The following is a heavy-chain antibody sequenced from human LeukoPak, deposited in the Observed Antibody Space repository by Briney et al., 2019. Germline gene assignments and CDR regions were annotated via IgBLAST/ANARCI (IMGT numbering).Heavy chain of an antibody. Sequence: AGGSLRLSCAASGFTFSSYSMHWVRQAPGKGLEWVAIISSDGSKRYYADSVKGRFTISRDNSERTLYMQMNSLRPEDTAVYFCARDYLQGGHIGYYLDYWGQGILVTVSP. CDR2: ISSDGSKR. CDR3: ARDYLQGGHIGYYLDY. D-gene: IGHD2-15*01. V-gene: IGHV3-30*04. CDR1: GFTFSSYS. J-gene: IGHJ4*02.